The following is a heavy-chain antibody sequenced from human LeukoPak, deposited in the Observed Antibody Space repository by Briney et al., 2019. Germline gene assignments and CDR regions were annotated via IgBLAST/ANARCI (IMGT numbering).Heavy chain of an antibody. V-gene: IGHV3-7*01. CDR3: ARDDGYRSIDF. CDR1: GFTFDDYG. Sequence: GGSLRLSCAASGFTFDDYGMSWVRQAPGKGLEWVANIKEDGGKEYYVDSVKGRFSISRDNAKNLLFLQMDSLRVEDTGVYYCARDDGYRSIDFWGQGTMVTVSS. CDR2: IKEDGGKE. D-gene: IGHD5-12*01. J-gene: IGHJ3*01.